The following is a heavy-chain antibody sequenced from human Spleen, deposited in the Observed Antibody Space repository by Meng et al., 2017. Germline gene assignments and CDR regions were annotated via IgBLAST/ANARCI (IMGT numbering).Heavy chain of an antibody. V-gene: IGHV1-18*01. J-gene: IGHJ4*02. Sequence: VQLVQSGAEVKTPGASVKVSCKTSGYPFTTYSSTWVRQAPGQGLEWVGWVSTDNGDTRYAHKFEGRISMTTDTSTRTADMELRSLRADDTAVYYCAREGGAVADSFDHWGQGTLVTVSS. CDR3: AREGGAVADSFDH. CDR1: GYPFTTYS. CDR2: VSTDNGDT. D-gene: IGHD6-19*01.